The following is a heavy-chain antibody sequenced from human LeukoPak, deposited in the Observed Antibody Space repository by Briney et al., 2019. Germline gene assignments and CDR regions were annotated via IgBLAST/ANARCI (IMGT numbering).Heavy chain of an antibody. Sequence: PSETLSLTCAVSGGSLNSYYWSWIRQSPGKGLEWVSGINWDGDRTGYADSVEGRFTISRDNAKKSLYLQMNSLRAEDTALYYCARRDYYGSGSPDFWGQGTLVTVSS. D-gene: IGHD3-10*01. CDR3: ARRDYYGSGSPDF. V-gene: IGHV3-20*04. CDR2: INWDGDRT. J-gene: IGHJ4*02. CDR1: GGSLNSYY.